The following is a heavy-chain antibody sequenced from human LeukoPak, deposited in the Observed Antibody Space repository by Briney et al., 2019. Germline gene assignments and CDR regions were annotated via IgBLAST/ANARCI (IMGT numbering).Heavy chain of an antibody. CDR2: INNDGKTT. CDR1: GFTFSDYW. CDR3: ARGVRYFDWLEDYFDY. D-gene: IGHD3-9*01. Sequence: GGSLRLSCAASGFTFSDYWMHWVRQVPGKGLVWVSRINNDGKTTIYVDSVKGRFTISRDNAKNTLYLQMNSLRAEDTAVYYCARGVRYFDWLEDYFDYWGQGTLVTVSS. V-gene: IGHV3-74*01. J-gene: IGHJ4*02.